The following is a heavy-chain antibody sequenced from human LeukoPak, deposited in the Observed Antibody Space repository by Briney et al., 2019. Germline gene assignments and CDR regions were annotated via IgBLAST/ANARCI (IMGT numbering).Heavy chain of an antibody. CDR3: AREAAGSTTVEFDY. D-gene: IGHD4-17*01. J-gene: IGHJ4*02. CDR2: ISTSGSTI. CDR1: GFTFSSYE. V-gene: IGHV3-48*03. Sequence: GGSLRLSCAASGFTFSSYEMNWVRQAPGKGLEWVSYISTSGSTIYYADSVKGRFTISRDNAKNSPYLQMNSLTAEDTAVYYCAREAAGSTTVEFDYWGQGTLVPVSS.